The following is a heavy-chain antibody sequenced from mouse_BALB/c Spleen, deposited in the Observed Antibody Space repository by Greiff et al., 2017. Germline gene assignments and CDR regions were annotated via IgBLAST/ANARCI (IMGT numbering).Heavy chain of an antibody. CDR3: ASQLGYAMDY. J-gene: IGHJ4*01. Sequence: VQLQQSGAELVRSGASVKLSCTASGFNIKDYYMHWVKQRPEQGLEWIGWIDPENGDTKYDPKFQGKATITADTSSNTAYLQLSSLTSEDTAVYYCASQLGYAMDYWGQGTSVTVSS. V-gene: IGHV14-4*02. D-gene: IGHD4-1*02. CDR2: IDPENGDT. CDR1: GFNIKDYY.